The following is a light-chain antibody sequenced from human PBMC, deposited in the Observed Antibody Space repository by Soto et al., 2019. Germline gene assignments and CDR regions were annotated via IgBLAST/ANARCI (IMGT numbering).Light chain of an antibody. CDR1: QSVSSN. CDR3: QQYNNWPPLT. Sequence: DIVLTQSPSSLSVSPGERATLSCMASQSVSSNLAWYQQRPGQPPRLLIYGASTRATGIPARFSGSGSGTEFTLTISSLKSEDCAVYYCQQYNNWPPLTFGGGTKVDI. V-gene: IGKV3-15*01. J-gene: IGKJ4*01. CDR2: GAS.